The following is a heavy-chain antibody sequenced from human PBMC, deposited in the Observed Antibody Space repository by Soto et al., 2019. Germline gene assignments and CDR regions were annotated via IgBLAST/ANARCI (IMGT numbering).Heavy chain of an antibody. CDR2: ISAYNGNT. D-gene: IGHD2-21*01. J-gene: IGHJ5*02. Sequence: ASVKVSCKASGYTFTIYGISCVLQAPGQGLEWMGWISAYNGNTNYAQKLQGRVTMTTDTSTSTAYMELRSLRSDDTAVYYCARISFVVVALDPWGQGTLVTVSS. CDR1: GYTFTIYG. V-gene: IGHV1-18*04. CDR3: ARISFVVVALDP.